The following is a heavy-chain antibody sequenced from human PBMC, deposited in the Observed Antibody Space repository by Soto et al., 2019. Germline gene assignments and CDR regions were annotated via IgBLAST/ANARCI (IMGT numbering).Heavy chain of an antibody. J-gene: IGHJ4*02. CDR1: GFTFSGAW. CDR2: IKSKFDGGRI. CDR3: TTSVTGTPRAIDY. D-gene: IGHD1-7*01. Sequence: EVHLVESGGGPVKPGGSLRISCAASGFTFSGAWMSWVRQAPGKGLEWVGRIKSKFDGGRIDYAASEKGRFSISRDDSTNTLFLQMNSLKTEDTAVYFSTTSVTGTPRAIDYWGQGTLVTVSS. V-gene: IGHV3-15*01.